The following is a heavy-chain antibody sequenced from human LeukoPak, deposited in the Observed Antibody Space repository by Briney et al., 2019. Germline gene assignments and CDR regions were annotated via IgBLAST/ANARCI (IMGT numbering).Heavy chain of an antibody. Sequence: SETLSLTCTVSGGSISSISYYWGWIRQPPGKGLEWIGSIHYSGRTYYNPSLRSRVTISVDTSKNQFSLKLSSVTAADTAVYYCARLSTAGYSSGWYPGYWGQGTLVTVSS. CDR2: IHYSGRT. CDR1: GGSISSISYY. J-gene: IGHJ4*02. D-gene: IGHD6-19*01. CDR3: ARLSTAGYSSGWYPGY. V-gene: IGHV4-39*01.